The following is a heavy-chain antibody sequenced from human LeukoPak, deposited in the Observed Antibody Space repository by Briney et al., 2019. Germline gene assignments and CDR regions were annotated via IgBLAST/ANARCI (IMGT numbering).Heavy chain of an antibody. CDR2: IYYSGST. J-gene: IGHJ4*02. D-gene: IGHD3-16*01. V-gene: IGHV4-39*07. CDR3: ARDHWGGGAERFFDY. Sequence: SETLSLTCTVSGGSISSSSYYWGWIRQPPGKGLEWIGSIYYSGSTYYNPSLKSRVTISVDTSKNQFSLKLSSVTAADTAVYYCARDHWGGGAERFFDYWGQGTLVTVSS. CDR1: GGSISSSSYY.